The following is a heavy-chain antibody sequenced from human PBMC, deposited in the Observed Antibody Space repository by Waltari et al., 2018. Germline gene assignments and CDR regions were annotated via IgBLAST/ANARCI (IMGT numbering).Heavy chain of an antibody. CDR2: LYHRWRT. CDR3: TGEEGGAKDY. V-gene: IGHV4-38-2*02. Sequence: QVQLPESGPGLVKPSETLSLTCAVSGYSISCAYYWGWLRQPPGKGLAWIGTLYHRWRTLYKPSHKRRVTRSLDTSKSKCFLMPGAVTDAETAGYYGTGEEGGAKDYWGQGTLVTVSS. J-gene: IGHJ4*02. D-gene: IGHD1-26*01. CDR1: GYSISCAYY.